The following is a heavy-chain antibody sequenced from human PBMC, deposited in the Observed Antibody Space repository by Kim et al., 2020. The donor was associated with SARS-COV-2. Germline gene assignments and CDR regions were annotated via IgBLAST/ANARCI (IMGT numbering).Heavy chain of an antibody. D-gene: IGHD3-10*01. J-gene: IGHJ4*02. V-gene: IGHV3-53*01. CDR1: GFNVSSIY. CDR3: AREGRAYDYGDYLEY. Sequence: GGSLRLSCVASGFNVSSIYMSWVRQAPGKGLEWVSVIYSGGSTYYADSVKGRFTISRDNSKNTFYLQMNSPRAEDTAVYYCAREGRAYDYGDYLEYWGQG. CDR2: IYSGGST.